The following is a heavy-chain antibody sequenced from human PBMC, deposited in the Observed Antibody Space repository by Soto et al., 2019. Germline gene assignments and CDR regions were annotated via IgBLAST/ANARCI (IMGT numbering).Heavy chain of an antibody. V-gene: IGHV1-8*01. J-gene: IGHJ4*02. CDR2: VSPHSGST. Sequence: QVPLVQSGAEVKKPGASLRVSCKASGYTFTTYDINWVRQTPGQGLEWMGWVSPHSGSTGFAQKFQGRLTMTTNTTITTAYMDLISLRSDDSAVYFCVRGGYSSSWEFDFWGQGTLVTVS. CDR3: VRGGYSSSWEFDF. D-gene: IGHD6-6*01. CDR1: GYTFTTYD.